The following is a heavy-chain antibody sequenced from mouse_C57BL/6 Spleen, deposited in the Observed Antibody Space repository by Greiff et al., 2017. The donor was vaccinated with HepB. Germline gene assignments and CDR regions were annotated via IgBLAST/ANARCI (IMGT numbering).Heavy chain of an antibody. J-gene: IGHJ2*01. CDR2: IDPETGGT. CDR3: TRLDYGL. CDR1: GYTFTDYE. V-gene: IGHV1-15*01. D-gene: IGHD1-2*01. Sequence: QVQLKESGAELVRPGASVTLSCKASGYTFTDYEMHWVKQTPVHGLEWIGAIDPETGGTAYNQKFKGKAILTADKSSSTAYMELRSLTSEDSAVYYCTRLDYGLWGQGTTLTVSS.